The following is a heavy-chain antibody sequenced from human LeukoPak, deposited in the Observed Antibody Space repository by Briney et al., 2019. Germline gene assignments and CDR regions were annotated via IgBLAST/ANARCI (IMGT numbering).Heavy chain of an antibody. CDR1: GSTFRNYE. J-gene: IGHJ5*02. D-gene: IGHD6-19*01. Sequence: GGSLRLSCAASGSTFRNYEMNWVRQAPEKGREWVSYISSSGSAVYYADSVKGRFAISRDNAKNSLYLQMNSLRAEDTALYHCARGPSVGSGWSPDLWGQGTLVTVSS. V-gene: IGHV3-48*03. CDR3: ARGPSVGSGWSPDL. CDR2: ISSSGSAV.